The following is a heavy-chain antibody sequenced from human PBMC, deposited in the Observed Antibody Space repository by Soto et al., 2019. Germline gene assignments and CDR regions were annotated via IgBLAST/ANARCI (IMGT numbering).Heavy chain of an antibody. Sequence: PSETLSLTCAVSDGSISSDGYSWSWIRQPPGKGLEWIGYIYHGGSTYYSPSLKSRVTLSVDRSQNQFSLNLSSVTAADTAVYYCARGYLYGGNLAWFDPWGQGTLVTVSS. J-gene: IGHJ5*02. V-gene: IGHV4-30-2*01. CDR3: ARGYLYGGNLAWFDP. D-gene: IGHD4-17*01. CDR2: IYHGGST. CDR1: DGSISSDGYS.